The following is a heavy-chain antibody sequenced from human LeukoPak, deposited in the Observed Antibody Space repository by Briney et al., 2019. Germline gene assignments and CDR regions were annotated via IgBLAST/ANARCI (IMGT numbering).Heavy chain of an antibody. Sequence: GGSLRLSCAASGFTFSSYAMSWVRQAPGKGLEWVSYISSSGSTIYYADSVKGRFTISRDNAKNSRYLQMNSLRAEDTAVYYCARVFNWFDPWGQGTLVTVSS. J-gene: IGHJ5*02. CDR2: ISSSGSTI. CDR3: ARVFNWFDP. CDR1: GFTFSSYA. V-gene: IGHV3-48*03.